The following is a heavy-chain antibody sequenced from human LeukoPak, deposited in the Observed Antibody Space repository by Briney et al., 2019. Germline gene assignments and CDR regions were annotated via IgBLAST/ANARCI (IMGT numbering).Heavy chain of an antibody. Sequence: PGGSLRLSCAAPGFTFSSYAMSWVRQAPGKGMEWVSAISGSGGSTYYADSVKGRFTISRDNSKNTLYLQMNSLRAEDTAVYYCANSDFWSGIEYYYMDVWGKGTTVTVSS. CDR2: ISGSGGST. CDR3: ANSDFWSGIEYYYMDV. V-gene: IGHV3-23*01. J-gene: IGHJ6*03. D-gene: IGHD3-3*01. CDR1: GFTFSSYA.